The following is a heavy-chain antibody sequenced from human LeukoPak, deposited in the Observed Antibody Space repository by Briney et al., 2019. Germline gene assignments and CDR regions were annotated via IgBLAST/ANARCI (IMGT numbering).Heavy chain of an antibody. CDR1: GGSFSGYY. CDR3: ARGLWFGEFLFDP. CDR2: INHSGST. V-gene: IGHV4-34*01. J-gene: IGHJ5*02. Sequence: SETESLTCAVYGGSFSGYYWSWIRQPPGKGLEWIGEINHSGSTNYNPSLKSRVTISVDTSKNQFSLKLSSVTAADTAVYYCARGLWFGEFLFDPWGQGILVPVS. D-gene: IGHD3-10*01.